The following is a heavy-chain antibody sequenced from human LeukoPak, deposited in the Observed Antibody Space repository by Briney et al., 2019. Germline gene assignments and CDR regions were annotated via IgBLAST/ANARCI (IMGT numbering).Heavy chain of an antibody. CDR3: ARQVVAAATTFDY. V-gene: IGHV4-61*02. Sequence: SQTLSLTCTVSGGSFTSGSYYWTWLRQPAGKGLEWLGRIYSSGSTNYNPSLKSRVTISLDTPKSQFSLKVSSVTAADTAVYYCARQVVAAATTFDYWGQGTLVTVSS. J-gene: IGHJ4*02. D-gene: IGHD2-15*01. CDR1: GGSFTSGSYY. CDR2: IYSSGST.